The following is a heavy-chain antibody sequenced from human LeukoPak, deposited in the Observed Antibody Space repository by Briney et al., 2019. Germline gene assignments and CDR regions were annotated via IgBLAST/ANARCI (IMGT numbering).Heavy chain of an antibody. D-gene: IGHD3-22*01. CDR2: ISSSSSYI. CDR3: ARIGEYYYDSSGYYSETFDY. V-gene: IGHV3-21*01. CDR1: GFTFSSYA. J-gene: IGHJ4*02. Sequence: GGSLRLSCAASGFTFSSYAMSWVRQAPGKGLEWVSSISSSSSYIYYADSVKGRFTISRDNAKNSLYLQMNSLRAEDTAVYYCARIGEYYYDSSGYYSETFDYWGQGTLVTVSS.